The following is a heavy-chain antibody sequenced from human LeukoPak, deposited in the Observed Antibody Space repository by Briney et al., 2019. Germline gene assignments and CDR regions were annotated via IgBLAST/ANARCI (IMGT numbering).Heavy chain of an antibody. D-gene: IGHD3-22*01. Sequence: ASVKVSCKASGYTFTGYYMHWVRQAPGQGLEWMGRLNPNSGGTNYAQKFQGRVTMTRDTSISTAYMELSRLRSDDTAVYYCARACCYYDSSGDYLAYYFDYWGQGTLVTVSS. CDR2: LNPNSGGT. V-gene: IGHV1-2*06. CDR1: GYTFTGYY. J-gene: IGHJ4*02. CDR3: ARACCYYDSSGDYLAYYFDY.